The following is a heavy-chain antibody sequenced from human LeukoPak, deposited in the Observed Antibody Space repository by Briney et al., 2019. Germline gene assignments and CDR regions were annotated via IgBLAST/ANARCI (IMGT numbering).Heavy chain of an antibody. V-gene: IGHV1-2*02. J-gene: IGHJ6*03. CDR3: ARGGRGSYYYYMDV. CDR2: INPNSGGT. D-gene: IGHD3-16*01. CDR1: GYTFTGYY. Sequence: ASVKVFCKASGYTFTGYYMHWVRQAPGQGLEWMGWINPNSGGTNYAQKFQGRVTMTRDTSISTVYMELSRLRSDDTAVYYCARGGRGSYYYYMDVWGKGTTVTVSS.